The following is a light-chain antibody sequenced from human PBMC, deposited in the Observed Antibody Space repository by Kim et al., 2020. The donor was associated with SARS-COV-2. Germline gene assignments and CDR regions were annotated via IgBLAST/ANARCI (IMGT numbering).Light chain of an antibody. CDR3: CSYAGSSTFYV. Sequence: SITISCTGTSSDVGSYNLVSWNQQHPGKAPKLMIYEVSKRPSGVSNRFSGSKSGNTASLTISGLQAEDEADYCCCSYAGSSTFYVFGTGTKVTVL. J-gene: IGLJ1*01. CDR2: EVS. CDR1: SSDVGSYNL. V-gene: IGLV2-23*02.